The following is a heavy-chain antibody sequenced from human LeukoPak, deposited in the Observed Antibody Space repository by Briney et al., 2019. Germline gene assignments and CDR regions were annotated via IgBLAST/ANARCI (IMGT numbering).Heavy chain of an antibody. Sequence: SETLSLTCTVSGGSIFSYYWSWIRQPAGKGLEWIGYIYYSGSTNYNPSLKSRVAISVDTSKNQFSLKFTSVTAADTAVYYCARHTRGAYCGGDCSPFDYWGQGTLVTVSS. CDR3: ARHTRGAYCGGDCSPFDY. CDR1: GGSIFSYY. CDR2: IYYSGST. V-gene: IGHV4-59*08. J-gene: IGHJ4*02. D-gene: IGHD2-21*02.